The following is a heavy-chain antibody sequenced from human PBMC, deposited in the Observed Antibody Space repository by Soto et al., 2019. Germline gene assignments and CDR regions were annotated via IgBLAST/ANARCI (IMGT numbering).Heavy chain of an antibody. Sequence: GESLRLSCAASGFTFSSYSMNWVRQAPGKGLEWVSSISSSSFSINYADSVKGRFSISRDNAQNSLHLQMSNLRAEDTAVYYCARNESSNIYGMDVWGQGTTVTSP. J-gene: IGHJ6*02. CDR1: GFTFSSYS. D-gene: IGHD6-6*01. CDR3: ARNESSNIYGMDV. V-gene: IGHV3-21*01. CDR2: ISSSSFSI.